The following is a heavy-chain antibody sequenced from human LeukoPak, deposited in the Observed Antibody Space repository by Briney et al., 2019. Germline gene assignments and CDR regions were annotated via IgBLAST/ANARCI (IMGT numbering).Heavy chain of an antibody. CDR2: IKQDGSEK. D-gene: IGHD2/OR15-2a*01. V-gene: IGHV3-7*01. J-gene: IGHJ3*02. Sequence: PGGSLRLXCAASGFTFSSYWMSWVRQAPGKGLEWVANIKQDGSEKYYVDSVKGRFTISRDNAKNSLYLQMNSLRAEDTAVYYCALGLPGSYFDIWGQGTMVTVSS. CDR1: GFTFSSYW. CDR3: ALGLPGSYFDI.